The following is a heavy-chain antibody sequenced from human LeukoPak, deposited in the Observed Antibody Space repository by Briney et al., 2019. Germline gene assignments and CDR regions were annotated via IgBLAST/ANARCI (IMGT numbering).Heavy chain of an antibody. CDR3: ARDRSASIAVVTAEIDY. CDR2: MNNGGSGT. V-gene: IGHV3-74*01. J-gene: IGHJ4*02. D-gene: IGHD6-19*01. CDR1: GFAFSTYW. Sequence: TGGSLRLSCAASGFAFSTYWMHWVRQAPGKGLEWVSLMNNGGSGTGYADSVKGRFTISRDNAKDSLYLQMNGLRAEDTAVYYCARDRSASIAVVTAEIDYWGQGTLVTVSS.